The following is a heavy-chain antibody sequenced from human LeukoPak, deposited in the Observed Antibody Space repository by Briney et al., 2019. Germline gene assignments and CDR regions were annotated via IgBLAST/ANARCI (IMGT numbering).Heavy chain of an antibody. CDR3: ARGSYYYESTRKALEI. J-gene: IGHJ3*02. Sequence: ASVKVSCKASGYTFTSYGISWVRQAPGQGLEWMGWISAYNGNTNYAQKLQGRVTMTTDTSTSTAYMELRSLRSDDTAVYYCARGSYYYESTRKALEIWGQGTMVTVSS. CDR1: GYTFTSYG. V-gene: IGHV1-18*01. CDR2: ISAYNGNT. D-gene: IGHD3-22*01.